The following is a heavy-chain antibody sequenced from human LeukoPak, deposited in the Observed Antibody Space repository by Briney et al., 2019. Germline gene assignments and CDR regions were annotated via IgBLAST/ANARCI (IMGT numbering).Heavy chain of an antibody. CDR3: AKDREYDILTGYPGFDY. CDR2: ISWNSGSI. Sequence: PGGSLRLSCAASGFTFDDYAMHWVRQAPGKGLEWVSGISWNSGSIGYADSVKGRFTISRDNAKNSLYLQMNSLSAEDTALYYCAKDREYDILTGYPGFDYWGQGTLVTVSS. J-gene: IGHJ4*02. D-gene: IGHD3-9*01. CDR1: GFTFDDYA. V-gene: IGHV3-9*01.